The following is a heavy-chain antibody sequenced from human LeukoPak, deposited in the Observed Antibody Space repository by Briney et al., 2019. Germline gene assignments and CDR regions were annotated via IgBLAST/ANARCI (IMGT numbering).Heavy chain of an antibody. CDR1: GFTFSIYW. CDR3: ATFHGDDAFDI. D-gene: IGHD2-21*01. V-gene: IGHV3-74*01. CDR2: INSDGSST. J-gene: IGHJ3*02. Sequence: PGGSLRLSCAASGFTFSIYWMHWVRQAPGKGLVWVSRINSDGSSTSYADSVKGRFTISRDNAKNTLYLQMNSLRAEDTAVYYCATFHGDDAFDIWGQGTMVTVSS.